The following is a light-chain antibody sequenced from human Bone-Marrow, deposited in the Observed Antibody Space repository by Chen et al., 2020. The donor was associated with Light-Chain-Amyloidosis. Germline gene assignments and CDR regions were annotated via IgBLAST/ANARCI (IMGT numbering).Light chain of an antibody. CDR1: DLPKKY. CDR3: QSADSSGTYEVI. CDR2: RDT. Sequence: SYELTQPPSVSVSPGQTARITCSGDDLPKKYAYWYQQKPGQAPVLVIHRDTERPSGISECFSGYSSGTTATLTISGVQAEDEADYPCQSADSSGTYEVIFGGGTKLTVL. V-gene: IGLV3-25*03. J-gene: IGLJ2*01.